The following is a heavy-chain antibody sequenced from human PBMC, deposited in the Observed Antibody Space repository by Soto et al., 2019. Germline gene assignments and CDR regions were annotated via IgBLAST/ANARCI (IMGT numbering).Heavy chain of an antibody. V-gene: IGHV3-7*01. CDR3: VREGDSGVFS. CDR1: GFTFGDYW. CDR2: TKQDESEK. J-gene: IGHJ5*02. Sequence: EVQLVESGGGLVQPGGSLRLSCATSGFTFGDYWMSWVRQAPGKRLEWVANTKQDESEKYYVGSVRGRFTISRDNAKNSLYLQMHSLRVEDTAVYVCVREGDSGVFSWGQGTRVTVSS. D-gene: IGHD6-25*01.